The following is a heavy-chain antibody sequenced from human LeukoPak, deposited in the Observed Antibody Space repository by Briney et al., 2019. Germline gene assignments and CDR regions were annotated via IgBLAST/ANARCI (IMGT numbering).Heavy chain of an antibody. CDR1: GFTFDDYG. CDR3: ARGSTHYDVLTGYHYYFDY. V-gene: IGHV3-20*04. D-gene: IGHD3-9*01. CDR2: INWDGDNT. J-gene: IGHJ4*02. Sequence: GGSLRLSCAASGFTFDDYGMSWVRQAPGKGLEWVSGINWDGDNTNYADSLKGRFTISRDNAKNSLYLQMNSLRAEDTALYYCARGSTHYDVLTGYHYYFDYWGQGTLVTVSS.